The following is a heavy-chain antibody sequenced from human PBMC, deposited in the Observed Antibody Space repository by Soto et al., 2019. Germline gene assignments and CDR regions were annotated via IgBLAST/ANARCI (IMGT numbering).Heavy chain of an antibody. CDR3: ARRLAPGVIGCFDH. Sequence: PSETLSLTCTVSGGSISSGTYYWGWIRQPPGKGLEWIGSLYYTGRTYYSPSLKSRVTISVDTSKNHFSLNLTSVNAADTAVYYCARRLAPGVIGCFDHWGQGTLATVSS. V-gene: IGHV4-39*02. CDR1: GGSISSGTYY. D-gene: IGHD3-10*01. J-gene: IGHJ5*02. CDR2: LYYTGRT.